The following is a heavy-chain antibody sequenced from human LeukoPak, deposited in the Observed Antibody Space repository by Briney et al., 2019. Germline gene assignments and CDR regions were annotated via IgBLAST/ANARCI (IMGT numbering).Heavy chain of an antibody. Sequence: GGSLRLSCAASGFTFSSYAMSWVRQAPGKGLEWVSAISGSGGSTYYADSVKGRFTISRDNSKNTLYLQMNSLRAEDTAVYYCAKDRLAYYDSSGYYVYWGQGTLVTVSS. CDR1: GFTFSSYA. D-gene: IGHD3-22*01. J-gene: IGHJ4*02. V-gene: IGHV3-23*01. CDR3: AKDRLAYYDSSGYYVY. CDR2: ISGSGGST.